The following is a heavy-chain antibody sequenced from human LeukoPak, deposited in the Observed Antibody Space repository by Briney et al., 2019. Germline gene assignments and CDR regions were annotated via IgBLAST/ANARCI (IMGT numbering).Heavy chain of an antibody. Sequence: PGGSLRLSCAASGFTFSSSWMHWVRQVPGKGLVWVSRIESDGSSTSYADSVKGRFTISRDNAKNMLYLQMNSLRAEDSAVYYCATLPYYYDSSGSYYFDYWGQGTLVTVSS. J-gene: IGHJ4*02. CDR2: IESDGSST. D-gene: IGHD3-22*01. V-gene: IGHV3-74*01. CDR1: GFTFSSSW. CDR3: ATLPYYYDSSGSYYFDY.